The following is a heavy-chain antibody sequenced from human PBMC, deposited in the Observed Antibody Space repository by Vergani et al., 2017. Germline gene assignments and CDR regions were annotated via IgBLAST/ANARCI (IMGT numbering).Heavy chain of an antibody. J-gene: IGHJ4*02. CDR2: INPSGGHT. Sequence: QVQVVQSGAEVKKSGASVKVSCKTSGYTFSNYYMHWVRQAPGQGLEWMGRINPSGGHTNYAQKFQGRVTMTRDTSTSTVYMELSSLSAEDTAIYYCARGDYGILTGYRYWGQGTLVTVSA. D-gene: IGHD3-9*01. CDR3: ARGDYGILTGYRY. V-gene: IGHV1-46*03. CDR1: GYTFSNYY.